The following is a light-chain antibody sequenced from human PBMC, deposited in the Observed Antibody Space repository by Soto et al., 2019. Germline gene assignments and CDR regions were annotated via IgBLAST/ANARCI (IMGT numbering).Light chain of an antibody. CDR2: DAS. J-gene: IGKJ3*01. V-gene: IGKV1-33*01. Sequence: DIQMTQSPSSLSASVGDRVTITCQASQDISNYLNWYQQKPGKAPKLLIYDASNLETGVPSRFSGSGSGTDFTFTISSLQPEDIATYYCQQYDNPFTFGPGTKLDIK. CDR3: QQYDNPFT. CDR1: QDISNY.